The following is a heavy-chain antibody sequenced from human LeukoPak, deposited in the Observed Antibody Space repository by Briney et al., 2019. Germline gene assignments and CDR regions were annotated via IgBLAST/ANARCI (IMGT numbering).Heavy chain of an antibody. V-gene: IGHV3-23*01. CDR2: ISGGGSST. CDR1: GFTFTSYS. Sequence: GGSLRLSCAASGFTFTSYSMNWVRQAPGKGLEWVSTISGGGSSTYYADSVKGRFTISRDNSKNTLYLQVNSLRAEDTAVYYCAKGGRWDVTPFDYWGQGTLVTVSS. J-gene: IGHJ4*02. CDR3: AKGGRWDVTPFDY. D-gene: IGHD3-16*01.